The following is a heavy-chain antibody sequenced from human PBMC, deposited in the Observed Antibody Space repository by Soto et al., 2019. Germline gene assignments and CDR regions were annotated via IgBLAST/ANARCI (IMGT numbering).Heavy chain of an antibody. D-gene: IGHD6-6*01. V-gene: IGHV1-18*01. Sequence: QVPLVQSGAEVKKPGASVKVSCKASGYTFTSYGISWVRQAPGQGLEWMGWISAYNGNTNYAQKLQGRVTMTTDTSTSTAYMELRSLRSDDTAVYYCARDLREQLEPGRWFDPGGQGTLVAVSS. CDR2: ISAYNGNT. J-gene: IGHJ5*02. CDR1: GYTFTSYG. CDR3: ARDLREQLEPGRWFDP.